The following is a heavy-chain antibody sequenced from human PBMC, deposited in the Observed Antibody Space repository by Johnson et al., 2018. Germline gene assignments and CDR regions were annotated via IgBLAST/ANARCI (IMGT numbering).Heavy chain of an antibody. J-gene: IGHJ6*02. V-gene: IGHV3-23*04. CDR3: AKRITRIVVAHRGEYGMDV. CDR1: GFIFRNYA. Sequence: EVQLGEAGGGLVQPGGSLRLSCAASGFIFRNYAMSWVRQPPGKGLEWVSSISFSGGNTYYVESVKGRFTISRDNYKNTWYLNRNSLRADDTAVYYWAKRITRIVVAHRGEYGMDVWGQGTTVTVSS. CDR2: ISFSGGNT. D-gene: IGHD3-22*01.